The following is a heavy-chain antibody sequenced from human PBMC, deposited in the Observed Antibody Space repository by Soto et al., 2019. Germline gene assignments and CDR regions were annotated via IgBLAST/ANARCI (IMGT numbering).Heavy chain of an antibody. CDR1: GGTFSSYS. CDR2: IIPIFGTA. CDR3: ARDGGRHAGGIDY. Sequence: QVQLVQSGAEVKKPGSSVKVSCKASGGTFSSYSINWVRQAPGQGLEWMGEIIPIFGTANYAQKFQGRVTITADESTSTAYRELSSLRAEDTAVYYCARDGGRHAGGIDYWGQGTRVTVSS. V-gene: IGHV1-69*01. J-gene: IGHJ4*02. D-gene: IGHD1-26*01.